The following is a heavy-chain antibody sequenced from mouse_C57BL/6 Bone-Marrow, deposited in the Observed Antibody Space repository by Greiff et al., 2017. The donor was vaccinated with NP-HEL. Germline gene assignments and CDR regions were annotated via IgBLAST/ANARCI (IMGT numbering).Heavy chain of an antibody. CDR1: GYTFTTYW. V-gene: IGHV1-50*01. CDR2: IDPSDSYT. CDR3: ARKAYYGRSYEFAY. J-gene: IGHJ3*01. Sequence: QVQLQQPGAELAKPGASVKLSCKASGYTFTTYWMQWVKQRPGQGLEWIGEIDPSDSYTNYNQKFKGKATLTVDTSSSTAYMQLSSLTSEDSAVYYCARKAYYGRSYEFAYWGQGTLVTVSA. D-gene: IGHD1-1*01.